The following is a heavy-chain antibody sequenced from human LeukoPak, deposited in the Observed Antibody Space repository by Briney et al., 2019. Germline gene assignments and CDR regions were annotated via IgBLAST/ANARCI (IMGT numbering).Heavy chain of an antibody. V-gene: IGHV4-59*01. Sequence: PSETLSLTCTVSGGSMSSYYWTWIRQPPGKGLEWIGYMYSSGSNNYNPSLKSRVTISVDTSKNQFSLTLRSVTAADTAVYYCARGGTAGLADWGQGTLVTVSS. J-gene: IGHJ4*02. D-gene: IGHD1-14*01. CDR3: ARGGTAGLAD. CDR1: GGSMSSYY. CDR2: MYSSGSN.